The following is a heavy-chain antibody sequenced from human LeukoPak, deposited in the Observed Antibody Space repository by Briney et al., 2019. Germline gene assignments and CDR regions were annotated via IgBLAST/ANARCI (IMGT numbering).Heavy chain of an antibody. Sequence: ASVKVSCKASGYTFTTYDINWVRQAPGQGLEWMGIINPSGGSASYAQKFQGRVTMTRDTSTSTIYMELSSLRSEDTAVYYCARDEGYCSSISCYLFDYWGQGTLVTVSS. CDR2: INPSGGSA. D-gene: IGHD2-2*01. J-gene: IGHJ4*02. CDR1: GYTFTTYD. CDR3: ARDEGYCSSISCYLFDY. V-gene: IGHV1-46*03.